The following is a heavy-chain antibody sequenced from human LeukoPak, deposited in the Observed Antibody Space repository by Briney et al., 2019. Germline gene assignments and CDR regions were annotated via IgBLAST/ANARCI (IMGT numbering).Heavy chain of an antibody. CDR2: IRSNTDGGTT. CDR1: GFTFSNAW. CDR3: ARVMSYIRSPFDY. Sequence: PGGSLRLSCAASGFTFSNAWMSWVRQAPGKGLEWVGRIRSNTDGGTTDYAAPVKGRFTISRDDSKNTLYLQMNSLRAEDTAVYYCARVMSYIRSPFDYWGQGTPVTVSS. D-gene: IGHD1-14*01. J-gene: IGHJ4*02. V-gene: IGHV3-15*01.